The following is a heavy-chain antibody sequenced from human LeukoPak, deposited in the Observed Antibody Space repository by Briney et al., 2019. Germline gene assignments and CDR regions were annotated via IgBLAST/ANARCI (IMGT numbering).Heavy chain of an antibody. CDR2: IYYSGST. Sequence: SETLSLTCTVSGGSISSSSYYWGWIRQPPGKGLEWIGSIYYSGSTYYNPSLKSRVTISVDTSKNQFSLKLSSVTAADTAVYYCARHQWLEDAFDIWGQGTMVTVSS. J-gene: IGHJ3*02. CDR1: GGSISSSSYY. D-gene: IGHD5-18*01. V-gene: IGHV4-39*01. CDR3: ARHQWLEDAFDI.